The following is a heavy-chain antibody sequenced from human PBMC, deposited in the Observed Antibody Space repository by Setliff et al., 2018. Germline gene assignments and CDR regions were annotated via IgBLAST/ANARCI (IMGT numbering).Heavy chain of an antibody. D-gene: IGHD6-19*01. CDR2: IRSKADKYAT. CDR1: GFTFSGSE. V-gene: IGHV3-73*01. CDR3: LLPCTSGWYNWVDP. Sequence: GESLTISCAASGFTFSGSEIHWVRQASGKGLEWVGRIRSKADKYATDYGASAKGRFIISRDDSKKTAYLQMSSLRAEDTAMYYCLLPCTSGWYNWVDPWGQGTLVTVSS. J-gene: IGHJ5*02.